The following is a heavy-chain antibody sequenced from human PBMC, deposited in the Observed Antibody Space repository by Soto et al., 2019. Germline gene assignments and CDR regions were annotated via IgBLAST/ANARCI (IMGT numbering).Heavy chain of an antibody. D-gene: IGHD3-10*01. CDR2: IYYSGST. Sequence: SETLSLTCTVSGGSISSGGYYWSWIRQHPGKGLEWIGYIYYSGSTYYNPSLKSRVTISVDTSKNQFSLKLSSVTAADTAVYYCAVMVRGGPIDYWGQGTLVTVSS. CDR3: AVMVRGGPIDY. J-gene: IGHJ4*02. CDR1: GGSISSGGYY. V-gene: IGHV4-31*03.